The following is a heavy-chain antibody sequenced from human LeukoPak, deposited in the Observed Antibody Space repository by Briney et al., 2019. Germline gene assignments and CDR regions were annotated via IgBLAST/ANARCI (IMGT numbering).Heavy chain of an antibody. D-gene: IGHD2-15*01. CDR1: GYTFTSYY. Sequence: ASVKVSCKASGYTFTSYYMHWVRQAPGQGLEWMGWINPNSGGTNYAQKFQGRVTMTRDTSISTAYMELSRLRSDDTAVYYCARDRPYCSGGSCYSFFRGYFDYWGQGTLVTVSS. CDR3: ARDRPYCSGGSCYSFFRGYFDY. V-gene: IGHV1-2*02. CDR2: INPNSGGT. J-gene: IGHJ4*02.